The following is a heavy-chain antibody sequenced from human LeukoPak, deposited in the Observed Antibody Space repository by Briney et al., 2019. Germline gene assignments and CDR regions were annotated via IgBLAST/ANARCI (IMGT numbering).Heavy chain of an antibody. V-gene: IGHV1-3*01. D-gene: IGHD6-13*01. CDR3: ARRSYSSSRPPFDY. Sequence: ASVKVSCKASGYTFTSYAIHWVRQAPGQRLEWMGWISAGNGNTKYSQKFQGRVTITRDTSASTAYMELSSLRSEDTALYYCARRSYSSSRPPFDYWGQGTLVTVSS. CDR1: GYTFTSYA. J-gene: IGHJ4*02. CDR2: ISAGNGNT.